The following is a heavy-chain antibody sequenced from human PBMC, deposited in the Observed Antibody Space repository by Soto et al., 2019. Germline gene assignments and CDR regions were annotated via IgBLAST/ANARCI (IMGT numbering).Heavy chain of an antibody. CDR2: VSWSSRSI. CDR1: GFTFDDYA. CDR3: ATEGGY. Sequence: EVQLVESGGGLVQPGRSLRLSCVASGFTFDDYAMHWVRQAPGKGLEWVSGVSWSSRSIGYADSVKGRFTISRDNAHNSLYLQMNSLRAEDTAFYYCATEGGYWGQGTLVTVSS. V-gene: IGHV3-9*01. D-gene: IGHD2-15*01. J-gene: IGHJ4*02.